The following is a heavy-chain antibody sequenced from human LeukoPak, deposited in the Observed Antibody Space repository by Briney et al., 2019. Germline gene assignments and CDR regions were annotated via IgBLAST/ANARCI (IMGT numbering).Heavy chain of an antibody. CDR3: AREDDSSGYSLDY. CDR1: GFTFSSYG. V-gene: IGHV3-33*01. J-gene: IGHJ4*02. D-gene: IGHD3-22*01. Sequence: GRSLGLSCAASGFTFSSYGMHWVRQAPGKGLEWVAVIWYDGSNKYYADSVKGRFTISRDNSKNTLYLQMNSLRAEDTAVYYCAREDDSSGYSLDYWGQGTLVTVSS. CDR2: IWYDGSNK.